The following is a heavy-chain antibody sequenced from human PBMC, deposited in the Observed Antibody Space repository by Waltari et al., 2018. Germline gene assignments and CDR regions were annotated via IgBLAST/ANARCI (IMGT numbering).Heavy chain of an antibody. CDR3: SDPPSDL. D-gene: IGHD2-21*01. CDR2: VSKDGSKT. CDR1: GFTFSTYW. V-gene: IGHV3-7*03. Sequence: EVQLVESEGGLVQPGGSLRLAGTTSGFTFSTYWMTWVRQAPGKGMEWLASVSKDGSKTHIVGSVKGRFTISRDNAKNSLYLQMNSLRTEDTAVYYCSDPPSDLWGQGTLVIVSS. J-gene: IGHJ5*02.